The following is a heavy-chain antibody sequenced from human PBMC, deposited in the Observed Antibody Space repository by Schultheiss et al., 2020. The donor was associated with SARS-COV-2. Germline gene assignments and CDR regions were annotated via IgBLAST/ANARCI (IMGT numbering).Heavy chain of an antibody. Sequence: SQTLSLTCTVSGGSISTGSYYWSWIRQPAGKGLEWIGRIFTSGTTNYNPSLKSRVTISVDTSKNQFSLKLNSVTAADTAVYYCARGVIVLMVYAGFDPWGQGTLVTVSS. CDR2: IFTSGTT. CDR1: GGSISTGSYY. CDR3: ARGVIVLMVYAGFDP. V-gene: IGHV4-61*02. J-gene: IGHJ5*02. D-gene: IGHD2-8*01.